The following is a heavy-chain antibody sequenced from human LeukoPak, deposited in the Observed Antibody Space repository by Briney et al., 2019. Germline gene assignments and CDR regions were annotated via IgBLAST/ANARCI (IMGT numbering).Heavy chain of an antibody. CDR1: GFTFSSYS. CDR3: ARERPNLGSAIDY. V-gene: IGHV3-21*01. Sequence: GGSLRLSCAASGFTFSSYSMNWVRQAPGKGLEWVSSISSSSSYIYYADSVKGRFTISRDNSKNTLYLQMNSLRAEDTAVYYCARERPNLGSAIDYWGQGTLVTVSS. CDR2: ISSSSSYI. D-gene: IGHD1-26*01. J-gene: IGHJ4*02.